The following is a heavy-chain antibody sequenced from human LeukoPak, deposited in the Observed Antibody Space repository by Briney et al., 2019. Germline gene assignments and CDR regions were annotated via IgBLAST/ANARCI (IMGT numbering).Heavy chain of an antibody. CDR3: ARRITIAAAGWGYGMDV. V-gene: IGHV3-48*04. Sequence: GGSLRLSCAASGFTFSSYNMNWVRQAPGKGLEWVSYISSSSSIIYYADSVKGRFTISRDNAENLLFLQMNSLRAEDTAVYYCARRITIAAAGWGYGMDVWGQGTTVTVSS. CDR1: GFTFSSYN. CDR2: ISSSSSII. D-gene: IGHD6-13*01. J-gene: IGHJ6*02.